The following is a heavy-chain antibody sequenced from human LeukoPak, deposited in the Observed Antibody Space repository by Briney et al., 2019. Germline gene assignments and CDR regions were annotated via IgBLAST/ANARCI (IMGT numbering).Heavy chain of an antibody. Sequence: PSETLSLTCTVSGGSISSGSYYWSWIRQPAGKGLEWIGRIYTSGSTNYNPSLKSRVTISVDTSKNQFSLKLSSVTAADTAVYYCARAPYYYDSSAYYLSAEYFQHWGQGTLVTVSS. V-gene: IGHV4-61*02. CDR2: IYTSGST. CDR1: GGSISSGSYY. CDR3: ARAPYYYDSSAYYLSAEYFQH. J-gene: IGHJ1*01. D-gene: IGHD3-22*01.